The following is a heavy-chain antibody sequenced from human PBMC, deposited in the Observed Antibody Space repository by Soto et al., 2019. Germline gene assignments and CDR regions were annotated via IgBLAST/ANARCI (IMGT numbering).Heavy chain of an antibody. CDR3: ARASHRGSGFSYWFDP. D-gene: IGHD3-3*01. V-gene: IGHV1-8*01. CDR2: MNPNSGNT. CDR1: GYTFTIYD. Sequence: GASVKVSCKASGYTFTIYDINLVRQATGQGLEWMGWMNPNSGNTGYAQKFQGRVTMTRNTSISTAYMELSSLRSEDTAVYYCARASHRGSGFSYWFDPWGQGTLVTVSS. J-gene: IGHJ5*02.